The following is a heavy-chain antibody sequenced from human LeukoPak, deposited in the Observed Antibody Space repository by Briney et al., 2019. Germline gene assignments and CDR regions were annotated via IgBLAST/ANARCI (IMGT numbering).Heavy chain of an antibody. CDR1: GGTFSRYA. CDR2: IIPILGIA. Sequence: SVKVSCKASGGTFSRYAISWVRQAPGQGLEWMGRIIPILGIANYAQKFQGRVTITADKSTSTAYMELSSLRSEDTAVYYCARDADYYGSRSYVYFDYWGQGTLVTVSS. CDR3: ARDADYYGSRSYVYFDY. D-gene: IGHD3-10*01. V-gene: IGHV1-69*04. J-gene: IGHJ4*02.